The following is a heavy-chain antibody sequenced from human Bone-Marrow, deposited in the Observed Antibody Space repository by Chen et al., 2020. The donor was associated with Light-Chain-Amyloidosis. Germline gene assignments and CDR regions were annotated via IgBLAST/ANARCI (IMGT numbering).Heavy chain of an antibody. D-gene: IGHD6-25*01. CDR3: ASGWYDSGWHDY. CDR1: GYPFTFYH. CDR2: IDPSDGGT. V-gene: IGHV1-46*01. Sequence: QVQLVQSGADVKKPGASVSISCTTSGYPFTFYHIHWMRQAPGQGLEWLGRIDPSDGGTNYAQNLQGRVSRTRDTATATVYMDLKHRRSEDTAVYFCASGWYDSGWHDYWGQGTLVTVSS. J-gene: IGHJ4*02.